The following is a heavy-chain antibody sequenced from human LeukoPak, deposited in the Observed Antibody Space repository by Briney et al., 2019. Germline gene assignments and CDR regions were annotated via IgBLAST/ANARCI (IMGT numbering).Heavy chain of an antibody. V-gene: IGHV3-33*01. D-gene: IGHD3-22*01. CDR3: ARDLNYYDTSGPFDY. CDR2: IWYDGSNQ. CDR1: GFTFSTYG. J-gene: IGHJ4*02. Sequence: PGGSLRLSCAASGFTFSTYGMHWVRQAPGKGLEWVAVIWYDGSNQYYADSVRGRFTISRDNSKKTLYLQMNSLRAEDTAVYYCARDLNYYDTSGPFDYWGQGTLVTVSS.